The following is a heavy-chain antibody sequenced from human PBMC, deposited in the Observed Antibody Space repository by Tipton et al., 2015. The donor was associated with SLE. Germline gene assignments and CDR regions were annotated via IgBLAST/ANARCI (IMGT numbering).Heavy chain of an antibody. CDR1: GGSVGSRPYY. CDR3: ARMGLCTTTTCNEGAFDV. Sequence: TLSLTCTVSGGSVGSRPYYWGWIRQPPGKGLEWIGNIYYSGSTYYNPSLKSRLSISVDTSMNQVSLRLGYVTAADTAVYYCARMGLCTTTTCNEGAFDVWGQGSMVTVSS. J-gene: IGHJ3*01. V-gene: IGHV4-39*07. CDR2: IYYSGST. D-gene: IGHD2-2*01.